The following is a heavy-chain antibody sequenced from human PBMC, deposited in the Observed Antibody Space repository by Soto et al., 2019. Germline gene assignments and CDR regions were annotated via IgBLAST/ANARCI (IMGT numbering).Heavy chain of an antibody. J-gene: IGHJ4*02. V-gene: IGHV3-13*01. CDR3: ARARVTVGGIGFDY. D-gene: IGHD3-16*01. CDR2: IGTAGDT. Sequence: GGSLRLSCAASGFTFSSYDMHWVRQATGKGLEWVSAIGTAGDTYYPGSVKGRFTISRENAKNSLYLQMNSLRAGDTAVYYCARARVTVGGIGFDYWGQGTLVTVSS. CDR1: GFTFSSYD.